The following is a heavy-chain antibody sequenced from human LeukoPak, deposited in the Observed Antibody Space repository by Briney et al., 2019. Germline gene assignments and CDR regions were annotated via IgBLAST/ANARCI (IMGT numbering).Heavy chain of an antibody. Sequence: GGSLRLSCAASRFTFSSYSMNWVRQAPGKGLEWVSYISSSSSTIYYADSVKGRFTISRDNAKNSLYLQMNSLRAEDTAVYYCARRSVVDYWGQGTLVTVSS. CDR1: RFTFSSYS. J-gene: IGHJ4*02. CDR3: ARRSVVDY. V-gene: IGHV3-48*01. CDR2: ISSSSSTI.